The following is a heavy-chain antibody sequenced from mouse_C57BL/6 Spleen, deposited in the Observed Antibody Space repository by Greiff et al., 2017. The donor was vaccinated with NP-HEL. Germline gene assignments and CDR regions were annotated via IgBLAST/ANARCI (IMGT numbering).Heavy chain of an antibody. CDR1: GFTFTDYY. Sequence: EVKLMESGGGLVQPGGSLSLSCAASGFTFTDYYMSWVRQPPGKALEWLGFIRNKANGYTTEYSASVKGRFTFSRDNSQSILYLQMNALRAEDSATYYCARYYYGSRRYFDYWGQGTTLTVSS. V-gene: IGHV7-3*01. D-gene: IGHD1-1*01. J-gene: IGHJ2*01. CDR3: ARYYYGSRRYFDY. CDR2: IRNKANGYTT.